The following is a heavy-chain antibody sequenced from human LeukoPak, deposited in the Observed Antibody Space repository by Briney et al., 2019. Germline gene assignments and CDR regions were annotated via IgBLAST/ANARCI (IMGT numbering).Heavy chain of an antibody. CDR1: GFTFTGYA. V-gene: IGHV3-9*01. CDR2: ISWNSATI. Sequence: PGGSLRLSCAASGFTFTGYAMRWVRHAPGKGLEWVSGISWNSATIAYADSVKGRFTISRDDAKNSLYLQMNSLRAEDTALYNCAKDIAPAVFYYTDVWGKGTTVIVSS. J-gene: IGHJ6*03. CDR3: AKDIAPAVFYYTDV.